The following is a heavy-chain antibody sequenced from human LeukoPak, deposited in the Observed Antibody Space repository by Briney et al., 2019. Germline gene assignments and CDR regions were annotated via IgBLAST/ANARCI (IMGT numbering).Heavy chain of an antibody. V-gene: IGHV4-34*01. D-gene: IGHD6-19*01. CDR1: GGSFSGYY. J-gene: IGHJ4*02. CDR3: ARGPEDQWLDNLTLFDY. CDR2: INHSGST. Sequence: SETLSLTCAVYGGSFSGYYWSWIRQPPGKGLEWIGEINHSGSTNYNPSLKSRVTISVDTSKNQFSLKLSSVTAADTAVYYCARGPEDQWLDNLTLFDYWGQGTLVTVSS.